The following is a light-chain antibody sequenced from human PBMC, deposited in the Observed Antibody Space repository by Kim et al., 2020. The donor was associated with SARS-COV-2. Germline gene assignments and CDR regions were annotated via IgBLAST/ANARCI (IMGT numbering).Light chain of an antibody. CDR3: QQYDNLQLT. V-gene: IGKV1-33*01. Sequence: DIQMTHSPSPLSASVGDRVTITCQASQDISNYLNWYQQKPGKAPKLLIYDASNLEKGVPSRFSGSGSGTDFTFTISSLQPEDIATYYCQQYDNLQLTFGGGTKVEI. CDR1: QDISNY. J-gene: IGKJ4*01. CDR2: DAS.